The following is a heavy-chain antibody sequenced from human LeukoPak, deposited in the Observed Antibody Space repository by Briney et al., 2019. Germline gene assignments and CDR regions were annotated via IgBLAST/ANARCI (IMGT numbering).Heavy chain of an antibody. Sequence: GGSLRLSCAASGFTFSSYAMSWVRQAPGKGLEWVSDINGSGGSTYYADSVKGRFTISRDNSKNTLYLQMNSLRAEDTAVYYCARDRGYCSGGSCYSVLDYWGQGTLVTVSS. CDR2: INGSGGST. D-gene: IGHD2-15*01. J-gene: IGHJ4*02. CDR3: ARDRGYCSGGSCYSVLDY. V-gene: IGHV3-23*01. CDR1: GFTFSSYA.